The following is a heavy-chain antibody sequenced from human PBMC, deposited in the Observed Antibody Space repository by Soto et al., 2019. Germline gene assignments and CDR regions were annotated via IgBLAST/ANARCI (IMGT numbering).Heavy chain of an antibody. V-gene: IGHV3-48*01. J-gene: IGHJ5*02. CDR1: GFTFSSYS. CDR3: ARHPERIAQIGWFDP. Sequence: DVQLVESGGGLVQPGGSLRLSCAASGFTFSSYSMNWVRQAPGKGLEWVSYISSSSSTIYYADSVKGRFTISRDNAKNSLYLQMNSLRAEDTAVYYCARHPERIAQIGWFDPWGQGTLVTVSS. CDR2: ISSSSSTI. D-gene: IGHD6-13*01.